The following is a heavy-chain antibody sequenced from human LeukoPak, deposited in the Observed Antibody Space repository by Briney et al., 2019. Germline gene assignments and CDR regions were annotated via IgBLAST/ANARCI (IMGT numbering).Heavy chain of an antibody. J-gene: IGHJ5*02. V-gene: IGHV4-61*02. CDR1: GDSISSGDYY. CDR2: ISSSGST. CDR3: ARSPGGVNNWFDP. D-gene: IGHD2-8*01. Sequence: SETLSLTCTVSGDSISSGDYYWSWIRQPAGKGLEWIGRISSSGSTNYNPSLKSRVTISVDTSKNQFSLKLSSVTAADTAAYYCARSPGGVNNWFDPWGQGTLVTVSS.